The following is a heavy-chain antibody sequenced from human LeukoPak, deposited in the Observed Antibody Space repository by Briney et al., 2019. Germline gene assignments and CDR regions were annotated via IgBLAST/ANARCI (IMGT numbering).Heavy chain of an antibody. D-gene: IGHD1-26*01. Sequence: GGSLRLSCAASGFTVSNNYMSWVRQAPGKGLEWVSVIYTSGSTYYADSVKGRFTISRDNSKNTLYLQMNGLRAEDTAVYYCARGAGASSTTRSWGQGTLVTVSS. CDR3: ARGAGASSTTRS. J-gene: IGHJ4*02. CDR1: GFTVSNNY. V-gene: IGHV3-53*01. CDR2: IYTSGST.